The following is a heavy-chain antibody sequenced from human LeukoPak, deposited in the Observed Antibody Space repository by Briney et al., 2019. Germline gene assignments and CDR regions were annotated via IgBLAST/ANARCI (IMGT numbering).Heavy chain of an antibody. CDR1: GYTFTGYY. CDR3: ARSGPSGVAGRAGWFDP. V-gene: IGHV1-2*02. Sequence: RASVKVSCKASGYTFTGYYMHWVRQAPGQGLEWMGWINPNSGGTNYAQKFQGRVTMTRDTSISTAYMELSRLRSDDAAVYYCARSGPSGVAGRAGWFDPWGQGTLVTVSS. CDR2: INPNSGGT. J-gene: IGHJ5*02. D-gene: IGHD6-19*01.